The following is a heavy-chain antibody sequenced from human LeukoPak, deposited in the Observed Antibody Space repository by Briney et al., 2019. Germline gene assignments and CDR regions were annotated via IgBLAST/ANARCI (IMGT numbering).Heavy chain of an antibody. Sequence: GGSLRLSCAASGFTFNSYWMSWVRQAPGKGLEWVARVKEDGSEQYYVDSVRGRFIISRDNAKNSLYLQMSSLRAEDTAVYYCTRQPTTLDGSKFMSTDRWGQGTLVTVSS. CDR2: VKEDGSEQ. V-gene: IGHV3-7*01. CDR3: TRQPTTLDGSKFMSTDR. D-gene: IGHD5/OR15-5a*01. CDR1: GFTFNSYW. J-gene: IGHJ4*02.